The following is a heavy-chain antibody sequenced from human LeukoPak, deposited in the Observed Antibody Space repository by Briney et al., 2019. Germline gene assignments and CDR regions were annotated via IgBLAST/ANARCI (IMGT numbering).Heavy chain of an antibody. D-gene: IGHD2-2*02. V-gene: IGHV3-23*01. J-gene: IGHJ4*02. CDR2: ISGSGGST. CDR3: AKGENLGIVVVPAAIPSPLDY. CDR1: GFTFSSYG. Sequence: GRSLRLSCAASGFTFSSYGMHWVRQAPGKGLEWVSAISGSGGSTYYADSVKGRFTISRDNSKNTLYLQMNSLRAEDTAVYYCAKGENLGIVVVPAAIPSPLDYWGQGTLVTVSS.